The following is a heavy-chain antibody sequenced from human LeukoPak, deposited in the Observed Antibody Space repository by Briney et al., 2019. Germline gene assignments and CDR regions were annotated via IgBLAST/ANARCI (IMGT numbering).Heavy chain of an antibody. CDR1: GFTFSNAW. CDR3: TTTTVTTVY. J-gene: IGHJ4*02. CDR2: VKSKTDGGTT. D-gene: IGHD4-17*01. Sequence: GGTLRLSCAASGFTFSNAWMSWVRHAPGEGLGWVCRVKSKTDGGTTDYPAPVKGRFTIRRYDSKNTLNLQMNSLKTEDTAVYYCTTTTVTTVYWGQGTLVTVSS. V-gene: IGHV3-15*01.